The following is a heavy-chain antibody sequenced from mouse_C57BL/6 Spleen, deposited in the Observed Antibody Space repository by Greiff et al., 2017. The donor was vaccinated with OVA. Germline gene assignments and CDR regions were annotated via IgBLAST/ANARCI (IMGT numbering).Heavy chain of an antibody. CDR2: IWWDDDK. V-gene: IGHV8-8*01. CDR1: GFSLSTFGMG. CDR3: ARMITTVVDYAMDY. Sequence: QVTLKESGPGILQPSQTLSLTCSFSGFSLSTFGMGVGWIRQPSGKGLEWLAHIWWDDDKYYNPALKSRLTISKDTSKNQVFLKIANVDTADTATYYCARMITTVVDYAMDYWGQGTSVTVSS. J-gene: IGHJ4*01. D-gene: IGHD1-1*01.